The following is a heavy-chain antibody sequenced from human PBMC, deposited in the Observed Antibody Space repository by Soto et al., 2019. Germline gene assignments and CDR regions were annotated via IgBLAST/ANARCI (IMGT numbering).Heavy chain of an antibody. CDR1: GYTFTSYA. D-gene: IGHD6-19*01. CDR2: INAGNGNT. J-gene: IGHJ6*02. V-gene: IGHV1-3*01. CDR3: ARGLVQYRSGWAYRPSFGGWHYGMDV. Sequence: QVQLVQSGAEVKKPGASVKVSCKASGYTFTSYAMHWVRQAPGQRLEWMGWINAGNGNTKYSQKFQGRATITRDTAGSKAYMELSSLRSEDTAVNYCARGLVQYRSGWAYRPSFGGWHYGMDVWGQGTTVTVSS.